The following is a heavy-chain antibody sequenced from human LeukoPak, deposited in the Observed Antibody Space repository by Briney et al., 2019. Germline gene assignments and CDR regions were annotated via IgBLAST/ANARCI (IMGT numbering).Heavy chain of an antibody. J-gene: IGHJ4*02. CDR2: ISYDGSNK. D-gene: IGHD3-22*01. CDR3: ARDTVPITMIVVGYFDY. CDR1: GFTFSSYA. Sequence: YPGRSLRLSCAASGFTFSSYAMHWVRQAPGKGLEWVAVISYDGSNKYYADSVKGRFTISRDNSKNTLYLQMNSLRAEDTAVYYCARDTVPITMIVVGYFDYWGQGTLVTVSS. V-gene: IGHV3-30-3*01.